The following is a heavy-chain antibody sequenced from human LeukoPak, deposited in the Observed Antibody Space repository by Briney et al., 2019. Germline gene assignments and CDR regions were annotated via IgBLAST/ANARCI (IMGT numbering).Heavy chain of an antibody. CDR2: IYPADSDT. V-gene: IGHV5-51*01. D-gene: IGHD6-13*01. J-gene: IGHJ4*02. Sequence: GESLKISRKGSGYSFSTFWLAWVRQMPGKGLEWMGIIYPADSDTRYSPSFQGQVTISADKSINTAYPQWSSLKASDTAIYYCARQQYSSSWYYWGQGTLVTVSS. CDR3: ARQQYSSSWYY. CDR1: GYSFSTFW.